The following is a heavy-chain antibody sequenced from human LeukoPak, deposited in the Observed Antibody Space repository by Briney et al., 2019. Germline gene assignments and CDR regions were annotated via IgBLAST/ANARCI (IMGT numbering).Heavy chain of an antibody. CDR1: GGSISSGGYY. CDR3: ARSLVVPAADHYFDY. CDR2: IYYSGGT. Sequence: SQTLSLTCTVSGGSISSGGYYWSWIRQHPGKGLEWIGYIYYSGGTYYNPSLKSRVTISVDTSKNQFSLKLSSVTAADTAVYYYARSLVVPAADHYFDYWGQGTLVTVSS. V-gene: IGHV4-31*03. D-gene: IGHD2-2*01. J-gene: IGHJ4*02.